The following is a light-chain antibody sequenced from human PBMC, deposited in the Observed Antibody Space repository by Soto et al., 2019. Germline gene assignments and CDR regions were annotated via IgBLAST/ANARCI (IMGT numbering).Light chain of an antibody. CDR3: QRFNSDPPT. J-gene: IGKJ1*01. V-gene: IGKV3-11*01. Sequence: EIVLTQSPATLSLSPWERATLSCRASQSVSSYLAWYQQKPGQAPRLLIYDASTLQSGVPSRFSGSGSGTDFTLTISSLQPEDVATYYCQRFNSDPPTFGQGTKVDIK. CDR2: DAS. CDR1: QSVSSY.